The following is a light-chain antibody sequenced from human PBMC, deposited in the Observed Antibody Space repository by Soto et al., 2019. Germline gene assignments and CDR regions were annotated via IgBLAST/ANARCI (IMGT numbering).Light chain of an antibody. CDR3: SSYAGSSNV. Sequence: LTHPPSASGSPGQSVAISCTGTSSDVGGYNYVSWYQQHPGKAPKLMIYEVNKRPSGVPDRFYGSKSGNTASLTVSGLQAEDEADYYCSSYAGSSNVFGTGTKVTVL. J-gene: IGLJ1*01. V-gene: IGLV2-8*01. CDR1: SSDVGGYNY. CDR2: EVN.